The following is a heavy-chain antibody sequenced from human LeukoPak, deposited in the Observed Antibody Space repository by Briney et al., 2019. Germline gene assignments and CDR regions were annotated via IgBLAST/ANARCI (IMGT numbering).Heavy chain of an antibody. J-gene: IGHJ4*02. CDR2: ISSSSTI. D-gene: IGHD4-17*01. CDR1: GFTFSSYS. V-gene: IGHV3-48*04. CDR3: ARDGTTVTIMDY. Sequence: GGSLRLSCAASGFTFSSYSMNWVRQAPGKGLEWVSYISSSSTIYYVDSVKGRFNISRDNAKNSLYLQMNSLRAEDTAVYYCARDGTTVTIMDYWGQGALVTVAS.